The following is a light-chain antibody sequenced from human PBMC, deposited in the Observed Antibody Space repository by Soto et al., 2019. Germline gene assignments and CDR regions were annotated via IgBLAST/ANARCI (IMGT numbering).Light chain of an antibody. J-gene: IGKJ1*01. CDR3: QQYNDWPLT. Sequence: EKVMTQSPATLSVSPGERATLSCRASQSINSNLAWYQQKPGQAPSLLIYGAFTRATGIPARFSGTGSGTEFTLTISSLQSEDLALYYCQQYNDWPLTFGQGSKVDI. V-gene: IGKV3-15*01. CDR1: QSINSN. CDR2: GAF.